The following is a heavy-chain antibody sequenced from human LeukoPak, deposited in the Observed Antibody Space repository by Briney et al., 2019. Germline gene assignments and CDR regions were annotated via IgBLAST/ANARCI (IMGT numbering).Heavy chain of an antibody. CDR3: ARVGGYRQYFFDY. V-gene: IGHV4-30-2*01. D-gene: IGHD5-18*01. Sequence: PSETLSLTCAVSGDSINSGGYSWSWIRQPPGKGLEWIGYTSHTGSTYYNPSFKSRVIISVDRSKNHFSLRLSSVTAADTAVYYCARVGGYRQYFFDYWGQGTLVTVSS. J-gene: IGHJ4*02. CDR2: TSHTGST. CDR1: GDSINSGGYS.